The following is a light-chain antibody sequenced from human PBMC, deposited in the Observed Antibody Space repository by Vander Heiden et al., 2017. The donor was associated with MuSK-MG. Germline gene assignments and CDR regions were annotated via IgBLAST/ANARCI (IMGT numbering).Light chain of an antibody. CDR2: DVS. CDR1: SIAVGGYNY. Sequence: QSALTQPASVSGSPGQSITISCTGTSIAVGGYNYVSCYQQHPGKAPILVIDDVSNRPSGVSNRFSGSKSGNTASLTISGLQAEDEADYYCSSYTSSSTVVFGGGTKLTFL. V-gene: IGLV2-14*03. CDR3: SSYTSSSTVV. J-gene: IGLJ2*01.